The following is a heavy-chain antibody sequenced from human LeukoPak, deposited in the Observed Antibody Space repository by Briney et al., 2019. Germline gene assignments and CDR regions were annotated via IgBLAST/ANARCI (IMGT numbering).Heavy chain of an antibody. Sequence: ASVKVSCKASGYTFTSFGISWVRQAPGQGLEWMGWINPYNGNTNYAQNFQGRVTLTTDTSMSTAYMELRSLRSDDTAMYYCAREIYGRFDFWGQGTLVTVSS. V-gene: IGHV1-18*01. D-gene: IGHD4-17*01. CDR2: INPYNGNT. CDR3: AREIYGRFDF. CDR1: GYTFTSFG. J-gene: IGHJ4*02.